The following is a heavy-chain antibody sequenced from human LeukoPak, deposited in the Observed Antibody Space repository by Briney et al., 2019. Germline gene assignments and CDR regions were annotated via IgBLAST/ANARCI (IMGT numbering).Heavy chain of an antibody. CDR1: GYTLTELS. D-gene: IGHD3-10*01. V-gene: IGHV1-24*01. CDR2: FDPEDGDT. CDR3: ATERVVRGVIDQYFDL. Sequence: ASVKVSCKVSGYTLTELSMHWVRQAPGKGLEWMGGFDPEDGDTIYAQRFQGRVTMTEDTSTDTAYMELSSLRSEDTALYYCATERVVRGVIDQYFDLWGRGTLVTVSS. J-gene: IGHJ2*01.